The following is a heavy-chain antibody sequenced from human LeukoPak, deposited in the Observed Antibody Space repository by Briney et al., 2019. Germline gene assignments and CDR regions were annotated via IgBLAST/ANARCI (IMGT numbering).Heavy chain of an antibody. Sequence: AASVKVSCKASGGTFSSYAISWVRQAPGQGLEWMGRIIPILGIANYAQKFQGRVTITADKSTSTAYMELSSLRSEDTAVYYCARDDYGDYFDYWGQGTLVTVSS. CDR1: GGTFSSYA. CDR2: IIPILGIA. CDR3: ARDDYGDYFDY. D-gene: IGHD4-17*01. J-gene: IGHJ4*02. V-gene: IGHV1-69*04.